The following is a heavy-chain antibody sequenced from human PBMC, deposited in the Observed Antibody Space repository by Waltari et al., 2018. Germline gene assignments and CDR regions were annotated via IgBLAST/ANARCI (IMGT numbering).Heavy chain of an antibody. V-gene: IGHV3-7*01. CDR3: ARDRSSQYY. Sequence: VDSVKDRFSISRDNAKNSLHLQMSSLKGDDTAVYYCARDRSSQYYWGQGTLVTVSS. J-gene: IGHJ4*02.